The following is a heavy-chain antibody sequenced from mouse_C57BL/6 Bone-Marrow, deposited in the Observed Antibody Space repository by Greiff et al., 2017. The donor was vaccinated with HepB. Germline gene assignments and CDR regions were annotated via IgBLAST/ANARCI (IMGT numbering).Heavy chain of an antibody. CDR2: LDPSDSYT. J-gene: IGHJ4*01. Sequence: QVQLQQPGAELVMPGASVKLSCKASGYTFTSYWMHWVKQRPGQGLEWIGELDPSDSYTNYNQKFKGKSTLTVDKSSSTAYMQLSSLTYEDSAVYYCARSPITTTVSRDYCGQGASVTVSS. CDR3: ARSPITTTVSRDY. D-gene: IGHD1-1*01. CDR1: GYTFTSYW. V-gene: IGHV1-69*01.